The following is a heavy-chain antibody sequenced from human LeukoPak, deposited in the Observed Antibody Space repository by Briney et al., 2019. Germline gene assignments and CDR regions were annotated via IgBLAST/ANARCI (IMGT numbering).Heavy chain of an antibody. D-gene: IGHD6-19*01. J-gene: IGHJ4*02. CDR2: IKQGGSDQ. CDR3: ARGQWLVNY. V-gene: IGHV3-7*01. CDR1: GFTFSTYW. Sequence: GGSLRLSCAASGFTFSTYWMTWVRQAPGKGLEWVANIKQGGSDQYYVDSVKGRFTISRDNAKNSLYLQMNSLRAEDTAVYYCARGQWLVNYWGQGTLVTVSS.